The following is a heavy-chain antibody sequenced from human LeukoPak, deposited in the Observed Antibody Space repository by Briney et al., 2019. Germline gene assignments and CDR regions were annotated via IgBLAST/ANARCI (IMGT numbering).Heavy chain of an antibody. CDR3: ARDHCSGFPGCYYFDL. V-gene: IGHV3-33*01. CDR2: IWYDGSNK. D-gene: IGHD2-15*01. Sequence: GGSLRLSCTGSGFTFNFYGLHWGRQAPGKGLEWVAGIWYDGSNKYYGDSVKGRFVISRDNSNNTMFLEMNSVRVEDTAIYYCARDHCSGFPGCYYFDLWGRGALVTASS. CDR1: GFTFNFYG. J-gene: IGHJ2*01.